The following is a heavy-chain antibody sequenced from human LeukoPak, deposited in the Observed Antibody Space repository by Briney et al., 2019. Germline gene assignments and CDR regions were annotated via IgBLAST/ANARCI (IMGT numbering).Heavy chain of an antibody. Sequence: SETLSLTCTVSGVSIRSDSWSLIRHPPGKGLGWISYIYYTGSTNYNPSLKSRVTASVDTSKNQFSLKLSSVTAADTAVYYCARAGDSSGDYLYHFDYWGQGTLVTVSS. D-gene: IGHD3-22*01. V-gene: IGHV4-59*01. CDR3: ARAGDSSGDYLYHFDY. CDR1: GVSIRSDS. J-gene: IGHJ4*02. CDR2: IYYTGST.